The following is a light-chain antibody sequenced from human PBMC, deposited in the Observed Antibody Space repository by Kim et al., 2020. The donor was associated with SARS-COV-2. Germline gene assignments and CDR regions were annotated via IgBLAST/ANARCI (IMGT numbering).Light chain of an antibody. CDR3: SSYTSSTTYV. J-gene: IGLJ1*01. CDR2: DVN. CDR1: SSDVGGYNF. V-gene: IGLV2-14*03. Sequence: GQSITISCTGTSSDVGGYNFVSWYQQHPGKAPKLMIYDVNKWPSGVSNRFSGSKSGNTASLTIFGLQAEDEADYYCSSYTSSTTYVFGTGTKVTVL.